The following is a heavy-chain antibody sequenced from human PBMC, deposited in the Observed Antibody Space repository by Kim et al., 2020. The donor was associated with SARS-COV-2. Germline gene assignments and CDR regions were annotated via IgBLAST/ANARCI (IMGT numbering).Heavy chain of an antibody. J-gene: IGHJ4*02. D-gene: IGHD6-19*01. Sequence: GRTNYHPSLKSRVTMSVDTSNNHFSLNLYSVTAADTAVYFCARDSGYIDFWGQGTLVTVSS. CDR2: GRT. V-gene: IGHV4-4*06. CDR3: ARDSGYIDF.